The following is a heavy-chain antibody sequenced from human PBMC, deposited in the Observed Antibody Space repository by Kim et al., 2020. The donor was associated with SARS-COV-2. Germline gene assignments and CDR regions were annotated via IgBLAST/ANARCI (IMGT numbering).Heavy chain of an antibody. CDR1: GYSFTSYW. Sequence: GESLKISCKGSGYSFTSYWIGWVRQMPGKGLEWMGIIYPGDSDTRYSPSFQGQVTISADKSISTAYLQWSSLKASDTAMYYCARLKVSGSYYTVAAFDIWGQGTIVTVSS. V-gene: IGHV5-51*01. J-gene: IGHJ3*02. CDR2: IYPGDSDT. D-gene: IGHD1-26*01. CDR3: ARLKVSGSYYTVAAFDI.